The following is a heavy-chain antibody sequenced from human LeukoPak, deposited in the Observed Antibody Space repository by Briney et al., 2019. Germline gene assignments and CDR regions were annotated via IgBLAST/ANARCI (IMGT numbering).Heavy chain of an antibody. J-gene: IGHJ3*02. V-gene: IGHV4-39*01. CDR3: AFLTGYYRGAFDI. Sequence: PSETLSLTCTVSGGSISSSSYYWGWIRQPPGKGLEWIGSIYYSGSTYYNPSLKSRVTISVDTSKNQFSLKLSSVTAADTAVYYCAFLTGYYRGAFDIWGQGTMVTVSS. D-gene: IGHD3-9*01. CDR2: IYYSGST. CDR1: GGSISSSSYY.